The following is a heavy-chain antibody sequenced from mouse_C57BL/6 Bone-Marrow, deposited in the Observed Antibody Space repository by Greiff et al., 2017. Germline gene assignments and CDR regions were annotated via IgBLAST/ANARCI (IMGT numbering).Heavy chain of an antibody. CDR2: IDPENGGT. CDR3: TRLNWDGFDY. CDR1: GYTFTDYE. Sequence: QVQLQQSGAELVRPGASVTLSCKASGYTFTDYEMHWVKQTPVHGLEWIGAIDPENGGTAYNQKFKGKAILTADKSSSTAYMELRSLTSEDSAVYYCTRLNWDGFDYWGQGTTLTVSS. V-gene: IGHV1-15*01. J-gene: IGHJ2*01. D-gene: IGHD4-1*01.